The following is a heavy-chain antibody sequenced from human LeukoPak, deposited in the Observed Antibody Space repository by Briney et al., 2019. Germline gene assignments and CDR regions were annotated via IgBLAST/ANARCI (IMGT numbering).Heavy chain of an antibody. CDR3: VRDIVVVPAGYFDY. Sequence: GGSLRLSCGASGFALRNNWMHWVRQAPGKGLEWVSAISGSGGSTYYADSVKGRLTISRDNSKNTLYLQMNSLRAEDTAVYYCVRDIVVVPAGYFDYWGQGTLVTVSS. D-gene: IGHD2-2*01. V-gene: IGHV3-23*01. CDR2: ISGSGGST. J-gene: IGHJ4*02. CDR1: GFALRNNW.